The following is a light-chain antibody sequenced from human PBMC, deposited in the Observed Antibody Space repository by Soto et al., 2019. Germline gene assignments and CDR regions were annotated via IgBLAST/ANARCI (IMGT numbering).Light chain of an antibody. Sequence: EIVMTQSPATLSVAPGERATLSCRASQSVSNNLAWYQQKPGQAPRLLIHGASTRATGIPARFSGSGSGTEFTLTISSLQSGDFAVYYCQQYADWPRTFGQGTKVDIK. J-gene: IGKJ1*01. CDR1: QSVSNN. CDR2: GAS. CDR3: QQYADWPRT. V-gene: IGKV3-15*01.